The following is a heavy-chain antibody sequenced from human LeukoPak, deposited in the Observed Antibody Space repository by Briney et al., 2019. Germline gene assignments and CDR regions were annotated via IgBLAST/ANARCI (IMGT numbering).Heavy chain of an antibody. Sequence: SETLSLTCTVSGGSISSSSYYWNWVRQPPGKGLEWIGYIYYSGSTKYNPSPKSRVTISVDMSKNQFSLKLSSVTAADTAVYYCARVITMIRGLDPWGQGTLVTVSS. V-gene: IGHV4-61*01. D-gene: IGHD3-10*01. CDR1: GGSISSSSYY. CDR2: IYYSGST. CDR3: ARVITMIRGLDP. J-gene: IGHJ5*01.